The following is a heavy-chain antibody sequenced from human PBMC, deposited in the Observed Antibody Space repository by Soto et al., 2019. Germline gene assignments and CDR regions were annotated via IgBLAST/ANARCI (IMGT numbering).Heavy chain of an antibody. Sequence: SETLSLTCTVSGGSISSGGYYWSWIRQHPGKGLEWIGYIYYSGSTYYNPSLKSRVTISVDTSKNQFSLKLSSVTAADTAVYYCARADYDFWSGPSGWFDPWGQGTLVTVSS. V-gene: IGHV4-31*03. CDR1: GGSISSGGYY. CDR2: IYYSGST. J-gene: IGHJ5*02. CDR3: ARADYDFWSGPSGWFDP. D-gene: IGHD3-3*01.